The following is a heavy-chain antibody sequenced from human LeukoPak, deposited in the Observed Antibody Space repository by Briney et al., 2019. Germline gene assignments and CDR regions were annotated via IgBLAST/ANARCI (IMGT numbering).Heavy chain of an antibody. J-gene: IGHJ4*02. CDR2: IKQDGSEK. Sequence: TGGSLRLSCAASGFTLSSYWMSWVRRAPGKGLEWVANIKQDGSEKYYVNSVKGRFTISRDNAKNSLFLQMNSLRAEDTAVYYCARGLREIPNFFDYWGQGTLVAVSS. CDR1: GFTLSSYW. D-gene: IGHD2-15*01. CDR3: ARGLREIPNFFDY. V-gene: IGHV3-7*01.